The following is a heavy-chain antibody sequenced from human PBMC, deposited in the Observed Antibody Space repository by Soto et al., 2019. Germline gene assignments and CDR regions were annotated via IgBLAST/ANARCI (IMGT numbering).Heavy chain of an antibody. Sequence: PSPTLSLTCAISGASVSSNTASWNWIRQSPSRGLEWLGRTYFRSRWYNDYAVSVKSRIIINPDTSNNQFSLQLNSVTPEDTAVYCCAKGDNLGPKTGYAFDPWGQGIMVTVSS. D-gene: IGHD5-12*01. V-gene: IGHV6-1*01. CDR1: GASVSSNTAS. CDR3: AKGDNLGPKTGYAFDP. CDR2: TYFRSRWYN. J-gene: IGHJ5*02.